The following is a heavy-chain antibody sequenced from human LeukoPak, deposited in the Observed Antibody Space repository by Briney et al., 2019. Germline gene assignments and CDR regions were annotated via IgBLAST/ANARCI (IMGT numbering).Heavy chain of an antibody. Sequence: GGSLRLSCAASGFTFSSYSMNWVRQAPGKGLEWVSYISSSSSTIYYAGSVKGRFTISRDNAKNSLFLQMSSLRAEDTAVYYCARSRGSSGCYPFDYWGQGTLVTVSS. CDR1: GFTFSSYS. CDR2: ISSSSSTI. J-gene: IGHJ4*02. D-gene: IGHD1-26*01. CDR3: ARSRGSSGCYPFDY. V-gene: IGHV3-48*01.